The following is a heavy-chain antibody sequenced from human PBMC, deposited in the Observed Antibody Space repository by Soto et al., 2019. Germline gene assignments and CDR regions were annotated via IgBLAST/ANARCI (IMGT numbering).Heavy chain of an antibody. CDR2: ISGSGGST. D-gene: IGHD6-19*01. J-gene: IGHJ3*02. CDR3: AKVDGIAVAAIHAAFDI. Sequence: PGGSLRLSCAASGFTFSSYAMSWVRQAPGKGLEWVSAISGSGGSTYYADSVKGRFTISRDNSKNTLYLQMNSLRAEDTAVYYCAKVDGIAVAAIHAAFDIWGQGTMVTVSS. CDR1: GFTFSSYA. V-gene: IGHV3-23*01.